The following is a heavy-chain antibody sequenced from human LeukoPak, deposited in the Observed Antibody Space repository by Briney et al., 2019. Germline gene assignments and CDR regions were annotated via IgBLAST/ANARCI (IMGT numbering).Heavy chain of an antibody. CDR3: AREPAYYYDSSGYYSHFPFDY. V-gene: IGHV3-30-3*01. CDR1: GFTFSSYT. D-gene: IGHD3-22*01. Sequence: PGTSLRLSCAASGFTFSSYTIHWVRQAPGKGLEWVAVISYDGNSKYYTDSVKGRFTISRDNAKNSLYLQMNSLRAEDTAVYYCAREPAYYYDSSGYYSHFPFDYWGQGTLVTVSS. CDR2: ISYDGNSK. J-gene: IGHJ4*02.